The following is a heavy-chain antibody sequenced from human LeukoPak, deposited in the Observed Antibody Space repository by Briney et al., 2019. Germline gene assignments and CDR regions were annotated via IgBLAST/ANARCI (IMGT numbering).Heavy chain of an antibody. CDR1: GLTFSSYG. CDR3: AKDRLGYDILTGYLDY. Sequence: GGSLRLSCAASGLTFSSYGMHWVRQAPGKGLEWVAVISYDGSNKYYADSVKGRFTISRDNSKNTLYLQMNSLRAEDTAVYYCAKDRLGYDILTGYLDYWGQGTLVTVSS. J-gene: IGHJ4*02. D-gene: IGHD3-9*01. V-gene: IGHV3-30*18. CDR2: ISYDGSNK.